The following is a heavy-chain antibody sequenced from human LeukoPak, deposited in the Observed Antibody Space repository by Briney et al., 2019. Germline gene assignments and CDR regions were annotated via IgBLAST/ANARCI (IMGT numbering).Heavy chain of an antibody. CDR1: GFTFSSYS. CDR2: ISSSSSYI. V-gene: IGHV3-21*01. D-gene: IGHD3-10*01. CDR3: AKLGKTENHYGSGRFSYYYYMDV. Sequence: GGSLRLSCVVSGFTFSSYSVNWVRQSPGKGLEWVSYISSSSSYIHYADSVKGRFTISRDNSKNTLYLQMNSLRAEDTAVYYCAKLGKTENHYGSGRFSYYYYMDVWGKGTTVTTSS. J-gene: IGHJ6*03.